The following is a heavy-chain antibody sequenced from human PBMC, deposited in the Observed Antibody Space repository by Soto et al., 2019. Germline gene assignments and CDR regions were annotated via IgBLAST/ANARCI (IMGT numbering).Heavy chain of an antibody. Sequence: EVQLVESGGGLVKPGGSLRLSCAASGFTFSNAWMNWVRQAPGKGLEWVGRIKSKTDGGTTDYAAPVKGRFTISRDDSKNTLYLQMNRLKTEDTAVYYCTTDPPSDIQLWPDYYYDGMDVWGQGTTVTVSS. D-gene: IGHD5-18*01. CDR1: GFTFSNAW. CDR2: IKSKTDGGTT. CDR3: TTDPPSDIQLWPDYYYDGMDV. V-gene: IGHV3-15*07. J-gene: IGHJ6*02.